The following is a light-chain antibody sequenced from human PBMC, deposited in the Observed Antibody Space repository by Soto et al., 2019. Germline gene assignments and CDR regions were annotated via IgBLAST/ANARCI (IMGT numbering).Light chain of an antibody. Sequence: QSALTQPASVSGSPGQSITISCTGTSSDVGVYNYVSWYQQHPGKAPKLMIYDVSNRPSGVSNRFSGSKSGNTASLTISGLQAEDEADYYCSSYTSSSTDVFGTGTKVTVL. CDR2: DVS. V-gene: IGLV2-14*03. CDR3: SSYTSSSTDV. J-gene: IGLJ1*01. CDR1: SSDVGVYNY.